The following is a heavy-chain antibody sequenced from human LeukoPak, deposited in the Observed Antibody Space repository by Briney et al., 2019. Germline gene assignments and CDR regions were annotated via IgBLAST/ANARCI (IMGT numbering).Heavy chain of an antibody. D-gene: IGHD2-2*02. V-gene: IGHV1-2*02. CDR1: GYTFTGYY. Sequence: ASVKVSCKASGYTFTGYYMHWVRQAPGQGPEWMGWINPNSGGTNYAQKFQGRVTMTRDTSISTAYMELSRLGSDDTAVYYCASFRAVVPAAIYDGGSLSDAFDIWGQGTMVTVSS. J-gene: IGHJ3*02. CDR2: INPNSGGT. CDR3: ASFRAVVPAAIYDGGSLSDAFDI.